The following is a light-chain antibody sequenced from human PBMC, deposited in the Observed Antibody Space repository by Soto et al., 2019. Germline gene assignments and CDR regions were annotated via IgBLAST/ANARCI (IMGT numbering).Light chain of an antibody. V-gene: IGKV3-20*01. CDR1: QSVSSSY. CDR3: QQYGSSRWT. Sequence: EIVLTQSPGTLSLSPGERATISCRASQSVSSSYLAWYQQNRGQAPRLLIYGASSRATGIPDRFSGSGSGTDFTLTISRLEPEDFAVYYCQQYGSSRWTFGQGTKV. CDR2: GAS. J-gene: IGKJ1*01.